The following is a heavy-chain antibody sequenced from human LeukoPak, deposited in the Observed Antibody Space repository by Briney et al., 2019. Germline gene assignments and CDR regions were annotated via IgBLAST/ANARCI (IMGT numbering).Heavy chain of an antibody. CDR2: ISGSGGST. CDR1: GFTFSSYA. J-gene: IGHJ4*02. Sequence: GGSLRLSCAASGFTFSSYAMSWVRQAPGKGLEWVSGISGSGGSTYYADSVKGRFTISRDNSKNTLYLQMNSSRAEDTAVYYCALYGGGSWYYFDYWGQGTLVTVSS. V-gene: IGHV3-23*01. CDR3: ALYGGGSWYYFDY. D-gene: IGHD6-13*01.